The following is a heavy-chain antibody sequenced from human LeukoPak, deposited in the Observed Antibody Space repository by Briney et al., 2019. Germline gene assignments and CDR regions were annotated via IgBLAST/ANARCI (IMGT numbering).Heavy chain of an antibody. CDR3: AKVIGGSFDY. CDR1: GFTFDDYA. V-gene: IGHV3-9*01. D-gene: IGHD2-15*01. Sequence: PGGSLRLSCAASGFTFDDYAMHWVRQAPGKGLEWVSGISWNSGSIGYADSVKGRFTISRDNAKNSLYLQMNSLRAEDTALYYCAKVIGGSFDYWGQGTLVTVSS. J-gene: IGHJ4*02. CDR2: ISWNSGSI.